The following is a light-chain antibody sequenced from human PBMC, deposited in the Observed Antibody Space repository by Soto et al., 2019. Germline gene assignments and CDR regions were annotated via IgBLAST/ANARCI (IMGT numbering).Light chain of an antibody. CDR2: DVS. CDR1: SSDVGGYNY. V-gene: IGLV2-14*01. CDR3: SSYTSSSTLRV. J-gene: IGLJ2*01. Sequence: QSVLTQPASVSGSPGQSITISCTGTSSDVGGYNYVSWYQQHPGKAPKLMIYDVSNRPSGVSNRFSGSKSGNTASLTISGLQAEDEVDYYCSSYTSSSTLRVFGGGTKVTVL.